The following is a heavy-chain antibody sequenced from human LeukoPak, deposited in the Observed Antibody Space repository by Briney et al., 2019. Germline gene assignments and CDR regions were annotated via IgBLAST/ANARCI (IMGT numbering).Heavy chain of an antibody. CDR1: GGTFSGYA. D-gene: IGHD5-18*01. Sequence: SVKVSCKASGGTFSGYAISWVRQAPGQGLEWMGGIIPIFGTANYAQKFQGRVTITADESTSTAYMELSSLRSEDTAVYYCARDLYGTAMANWGQGTLVTVSS. CDR2: IIPIFGTA. V-gene: IGHV1-69*13. CDR3: ARDLYGTAMAN. J-gene: IGHJ4*02.